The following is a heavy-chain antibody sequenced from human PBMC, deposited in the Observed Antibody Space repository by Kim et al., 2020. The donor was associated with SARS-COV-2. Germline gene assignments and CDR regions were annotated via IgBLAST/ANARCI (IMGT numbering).Heavy chain of an antibody. J-gene: IGHJ3*02. CDR1: GFTFSDSA. Sequence: GGSLRLSCGASGFTFSDSAMHWVRQASGKGLEWVGRIRSKANGYSSAYIESVKGRFTISRHDSRNTAYLQMNSLKTEDTAVYYCNLVPETQLAFWDDFDIWGQGTMVTVSS. V-gene: IGHV3-73*01. D-gene: IGHD3-3*02. CDR2: IRSKANGYSS. CDR3: NLVPETQLAFWDDFDI.